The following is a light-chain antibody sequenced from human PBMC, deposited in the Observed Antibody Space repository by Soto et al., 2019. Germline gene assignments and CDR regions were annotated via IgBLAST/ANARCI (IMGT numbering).Light chain of an antibody. V-gene: IGLV2-14*01. J-gene: IGLJ1*01. CDR3: CSYSSTTPYV. CDR1: GSDVGGYNY. Sequence: QSALTQPASVSGSPGQSITISCTGTGSDVGGYNYVSWYQVYPGKAPKFIIYEVRNRPSGVSNRFSGSKSGNTASLTISGLQAEDEADYYCCSYSSTTPYVFGTGTKVTVL. CDR2: EVR.